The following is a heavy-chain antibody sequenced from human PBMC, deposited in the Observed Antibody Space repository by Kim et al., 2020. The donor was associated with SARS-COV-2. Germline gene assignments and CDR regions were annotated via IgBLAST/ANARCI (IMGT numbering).Heavy chain of an antibody. CDR1: GDSVSSNSAA. CDR3: ARIVIAAAGLTGRGGYYYYYYGMDV. D-gene: IGHD6-13*01. CDR2: TYYRSKWYN. Sequence: SQTLSLTCAISGDSVSSNSAAWNWIRQSPSRGLEWLGRTYYRSKWYNDYAVSVKSRITINPDTSKNQFSLQLNSVTPEDTAVYYCARIVIAAAGLTGRGGYYYYYYGMDVWGQGTTVTVSS. V-gene: IGHV6-1*01. J-gene: IGHJ6*02.